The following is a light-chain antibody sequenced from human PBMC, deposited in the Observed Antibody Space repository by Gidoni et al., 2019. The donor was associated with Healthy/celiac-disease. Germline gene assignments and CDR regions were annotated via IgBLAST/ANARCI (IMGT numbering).Light chain of an antibody. J-gene: IGKJ1*01. Sequence: DIQMTQSPSSPSASVGDRVTITCRASQSISSYLNWYQQKPGKAPKLLIYAASSLQSGVPSRFSGSGSGTDYTLTISSLQPEDFATYYCQQSYSTPWTFGQGTKMEIK. V-gene: IGKV1-39*01. CDR1: QSISSY. CDR2: AAS. CDR3: QQSYSTPWT.